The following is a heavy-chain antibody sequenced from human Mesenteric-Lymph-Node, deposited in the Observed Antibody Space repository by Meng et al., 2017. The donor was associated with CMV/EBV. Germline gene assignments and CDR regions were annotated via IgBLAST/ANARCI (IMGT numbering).Heavy chain of an antibody. D-gene: IGHD3-3*01. CDR2: VYYSGST. J-gene: IGHJ3*02. V-gene: IGHV4-59*12. Sequence: GSLRLSCTVSGASINNYYWSWIRQPPGKELEWIGYVYYSGSTDYNPSLKSRVTISVDTSKNHFSLKLNSVTAADTAVYYCARVGAGYTIFGVVSSDAFDIWGQGTMVTVSS. CDR1: GASINNYY. CDR3: ARVGAGYTIFGVVSSDAFDI.